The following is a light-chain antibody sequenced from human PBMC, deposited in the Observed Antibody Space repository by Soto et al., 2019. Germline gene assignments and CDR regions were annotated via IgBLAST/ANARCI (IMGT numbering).Light chain of an antibody. Sequence: IVLTQSPSTVSVSPGERATLSCRASQRIXTNLGWYQQKPGQAPRLLXANASNMATGSPARLSGSGSGTDFTLTISSLEPEYFAVYYFQQRRNGTRTFGQGTKVDI. CDR2: NAS. V-gene: IGKV3-11*01. CDR1: QRIXTN. J-gene: IGKJ1*01. CDR3: QQRRNGTRT.